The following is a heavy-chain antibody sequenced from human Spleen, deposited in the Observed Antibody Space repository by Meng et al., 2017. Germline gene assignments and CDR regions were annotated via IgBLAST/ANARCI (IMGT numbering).Heavy chain of an antibody. CDR3: AHRAVAGSFEYFQH. V-gene: IGHV2-5*02. J-gene: IGHJ1*01. CDR1: GFSLSTSGVG. CDR2: IYWDDDK. Sequence: QITLKESGPTLVKPTQTLTLTCTFSGFSLSTSGVGVGWIRQPPGKALEWLALIYWDDDKRYSPSLKSRLTITKDTSKNQVVLTMTNMDSVDTATYYCAHRAVAGSFEYFQHWGQGTLVTVSS. D-gene: IGHD6-19*01.